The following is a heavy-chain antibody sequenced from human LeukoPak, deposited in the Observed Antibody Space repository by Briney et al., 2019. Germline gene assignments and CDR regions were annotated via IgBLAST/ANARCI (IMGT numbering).Heavy chain of an antibody. D-gene: IGHD2-2*01. CDR1: GFTFSNYA. J-gene: IGHJ4*02. Sequence: GGSLRLSCAASGFTFSNYAMSWVRQAPGKGLEWVSAINGNGGGTYYADSVKGRFTISRDNSRNTLFLHMNTLRAEDTAVYYCAKPRVGAFIVVVPAAEDCWGQGTLVTVSS. V-gene: IGHV3-23*01. CDR2: INGNGGGT. CDR3: AKPRVGAFIVVVPAAEDC.